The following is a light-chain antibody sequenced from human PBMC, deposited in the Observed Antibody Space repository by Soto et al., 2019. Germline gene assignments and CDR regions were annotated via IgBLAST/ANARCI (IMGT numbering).Light chain of an antibody. J-gene: IGLJ3*02. CDR3: GTWDSRLSAVV. CDR2: DNN. V-gene: IGLV1-51*01. Sequence: QSVLPQPPSVSAAPGQKVTISCSGSSSNIGNNYVSWYQQLPGTAPKLLIYDNNKRPSGIPDRFSGSKSGTSATLGITGLQTGDEADYSCGTWDSRLSAVVFGGGSKLTVL. CDR1: SSNIGNNY.